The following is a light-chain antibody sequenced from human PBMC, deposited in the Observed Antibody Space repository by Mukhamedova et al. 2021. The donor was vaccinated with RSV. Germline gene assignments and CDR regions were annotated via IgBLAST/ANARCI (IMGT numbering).Light chain of an antibody. CDR3: QQYNTWQT. Sequence: GERATLSCRASQSVTSNLAWFQQKPGQAPRLLIYGASTRATWIAARFSGSGSGTEFTLTITSLQPEDSSLYYCQQYNTWQTFGQGT. V-gene: IGKV3-15*01. CDR2: GAS. J-gene: IGKJ1*01. CDR1: QSVTSN.